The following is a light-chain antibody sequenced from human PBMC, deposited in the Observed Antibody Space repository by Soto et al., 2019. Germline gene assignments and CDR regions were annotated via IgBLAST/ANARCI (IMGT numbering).Light chain of an antibody. V-gene: IGKV3-20*01. CDR1: QSVSSSY. CDR3: PQYGSSPGT. Sequence: EIVLTQSPGTLSLSPWERATLSCRASQSVSSSYLAWYQQKPGQAPRLLIYGASSRATGIPDRFSGSGSGTDFTLTISRLEPEDFAVYYCPQYGSSPGTFGQGTKVEIK. J-gene: IGKJ1*01. CDR2: GAS.